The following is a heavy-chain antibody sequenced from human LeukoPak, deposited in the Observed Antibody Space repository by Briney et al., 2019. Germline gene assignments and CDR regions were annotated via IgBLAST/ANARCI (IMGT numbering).Heavy chain of an antibody. CDR3: ARSLGGYGPFDY. V-gene: IGHV3-33*01. D-gene: IGHD3-16*01. Sequence: PGRSLRLSCVASGFTFSSYGMHWVRQAPGKGLEWVAVIWYDGSNKYYADSVKGRFTISRDNSKNTLYLQMNSLRAEDTAVYYCARSLGGYGPFDYWGQGTLVTVSS. CDR1: GFTFSSYG. CDR2: IWYDGSNK. J-gene: IGHJ4*02.